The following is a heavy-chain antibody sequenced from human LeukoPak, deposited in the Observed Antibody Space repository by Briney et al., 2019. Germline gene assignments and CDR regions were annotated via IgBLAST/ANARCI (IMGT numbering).Heavy chain of an antibody. J-gene: IGHJ6*02. CDR3: ARDTYYYDSSGYYDYGMDV. CDR1: GGTVSSGAYY. D-gene: IGHD3-22*01. Sequence: PSETLSLTCTVSGGTVSSGAYYWSWIRQPPGKGLEWIGYIYYSGSTNYNPSLKSRVTISVDTSKNQFSLKLSSVTAADTAVYYCARDTYYYDSSGYYDYGMDVWGQGTTVTVSS. CDR2: IYYSGST. V-gene: IGHV4-61*08.